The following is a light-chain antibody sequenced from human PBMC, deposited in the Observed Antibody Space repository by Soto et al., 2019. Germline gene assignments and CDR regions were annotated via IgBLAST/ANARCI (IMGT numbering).Light chain of an antibody. V-gene: IGKV1-5*03. CDR3: QQYNSYSYT. CDR1: QSISNW. CDR2: EAS. J-gene: IGKJ2*01. Sequence: DIQMTQSPSTLSASVGDRVTITCRASQSISNWLAWYQQKPGKAPKLLIYEASSLESGLPSRFSGSGSGTEFTLTISSLQLDDFATYYCQQYNSYSYTFGQGTKLEIK.